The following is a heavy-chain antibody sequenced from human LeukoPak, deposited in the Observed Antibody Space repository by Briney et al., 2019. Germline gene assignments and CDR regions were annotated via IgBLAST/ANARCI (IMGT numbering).Heavy chain of an antibody. CDR3: AKGGRAYYYGSGYYFDY. CDR2: ISYDGSNK. J-gene: IGHJ4*02. Sequence: GGSLRLSCAASGFTFSSYAMHWVRQAPGKGLEWVAVISYDGSNKYYADSVKGRFTISRDNSKNTLYLQMNSLRAEDTAVYYCAKGGRAYYYGSGYYFDYWGQGTLVTVSS. D-gene: IGHD3-10*01. V-gene: IGHV3-30-3*01. CDR1: GFTFSSYA.